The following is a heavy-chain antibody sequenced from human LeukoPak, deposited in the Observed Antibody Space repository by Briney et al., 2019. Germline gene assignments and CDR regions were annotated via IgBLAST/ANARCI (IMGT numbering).Heavy chain of an antibody. CDR3: ARGSYSSGWQSHDY. CDR2: MNPNSGNT. Sequence: ASVKVSCKASGYTFTSYGISWVRQATGQGLEWMGWMNPNSGNTGYAQKFQGRVTMTRNTSISTAYMELSSLRSEDTAVYYCARGSYSSGWQSHDYWGQGTLVTVSS. D-gene: IGHD6-19*01. CDR1: GYTFTSYG. V-gene: IGHV1-8*02. J-gene: IGHJ4*02.